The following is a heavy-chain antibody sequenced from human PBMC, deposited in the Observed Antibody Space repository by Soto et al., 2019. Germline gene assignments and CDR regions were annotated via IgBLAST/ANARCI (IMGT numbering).Heavy chain of an antibody. Sequence: ASVKVSCKASGYTFTSYAMHWVRQAPGQRLEWMGWINTGNGNTKYSQEFQGRLTITRDTSASTAYMELSSLRSEDTAVYYCAGLSWYGESYFDYWGQGTLVTVSS. J-gene: IGHJ4*02. V-gene: IGHV1-3*04. CDR3: AGLSWYGESYFDY. CDR2: INTGNGNT. CDR1: GYTFTSYA. D-gene: IGHD3-10*01.